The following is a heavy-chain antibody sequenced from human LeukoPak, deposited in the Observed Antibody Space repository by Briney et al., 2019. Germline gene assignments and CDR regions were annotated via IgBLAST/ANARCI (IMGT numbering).Heavy chain of an antibody. D-gene: IGHD6-6*01. CDR3: ARSLYSSSTDAFDI. V-gene: IGHV4-39*01. J-gene: IGHJ3*02. CDR1: GGSISSGHY. CDR2: INHSGST. Sequence: PSETLSLTCTVSGGSISSGHYWDWIRQPPGKGLEWIGEINHSGSTNYNPSLKSRVTISVDTSKNQFSLKLSSVTAADTAVYYCARSLYSSSTDAFDIWGQGTMVTVSS.